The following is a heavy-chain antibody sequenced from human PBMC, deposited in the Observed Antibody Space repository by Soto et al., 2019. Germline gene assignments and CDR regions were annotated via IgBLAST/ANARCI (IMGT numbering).Heavy chain of an antibody. J-gene: IGHJ4*02. CDR3: ARDGGAATFDY. Sequence: QVQLVQSGAEVKKPGSSVKVSCKAFGGTFSSYAINWIRQAPGQGLEWMGGIIPIFGTTTYAQRFQARVTITADESTSTAYMELSSLRSEDPALYYCARDGGAATFDYWGQGTLVTVSS. D-gene: IGHD1-26*01. CDR2: IIPIFGTT. V-gene: IGHV1-69*12. CDR1: GGTFSSYA.